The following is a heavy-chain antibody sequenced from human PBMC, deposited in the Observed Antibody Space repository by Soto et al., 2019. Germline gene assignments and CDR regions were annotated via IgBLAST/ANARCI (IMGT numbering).Heavy chain of an antibody. J-gene: IGHJ4*02. CDR1: GYTFTSYY. CDR2: INPSGGST. V-gene: IGHV1-46*01. D-gene: IGHD6-19*01. CDR3: ARDSSVAGNNHHFDY. Sequence: ASLKVSCKASGYTFTSYYMHWVRQAPGQGLEWMGIINPSGGSTSYAQKFQGRVTMTRDTSTSTVYMELSSLRSEDTAVYYCARDSSVAGNNHHFDYWGQGTLVTVSS.